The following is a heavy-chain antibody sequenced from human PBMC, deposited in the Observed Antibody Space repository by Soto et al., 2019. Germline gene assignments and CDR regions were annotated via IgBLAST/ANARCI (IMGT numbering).Heavy chain of an antibody. D-gene: IGHD3-3*01. Sequence: GGSLRLSCAASGFTFSSYGMHWVRQAPGKGLEWVAVISYDGSNKYCADSVKGRFTTSRDNSKNTLYLQMNSLRAEDTAVYYCAKDFYDFWSGPYYYYGMDVWGQGTTVTVSS. V-gene: IGHV3-30*18. CDR3: AKDFYDFWSGPYYYYGMDV. CDR1: GFTFSSYG. CDR2: ISYDGSNK. J-gene: IGHJ6*02.